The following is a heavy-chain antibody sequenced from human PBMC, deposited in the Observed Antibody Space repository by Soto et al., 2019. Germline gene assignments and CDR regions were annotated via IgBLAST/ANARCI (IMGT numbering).Heavy chain of an antibody. Sequence: QVQLQESGPGLVKPSQTLSLTCTVSGGSISSGDYYWNWIRQPPGKGLEWIGYIYYSGSTYYNPSLKSRITISVDTSNNQSSLKLSSVTAADTAVYYCARVRSGSSRPVDYWVQGTLVTVSS. CDR3: ARVRSGSSRPVDY. J-gene: IGHJ4*02. CDR2: IYYSGST. V-gene: IGHV4-30-4*01. CDR1: GGSISSGDYY. D-gene: IGHD2-15*01.